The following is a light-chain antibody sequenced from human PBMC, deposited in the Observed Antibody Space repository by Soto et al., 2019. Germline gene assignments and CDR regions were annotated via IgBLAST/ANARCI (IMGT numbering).Light chain of an antibody. CDR1: QSIGTW. V-gene: IGKV1-5*03. CDR3: QQYNNYQRT. CDR2: KAS. J-gene: IGKJ1*01. Sequence: DIQMTQSPSTLSASVGDRVTITCRASQSIGTWLAWYQQRPGKAPNLLIYKASSLESGVPSRFSGSGSGTEFTLTISSLQTDDFATYFCQQYNNYQRTFGQGTKVEIK.